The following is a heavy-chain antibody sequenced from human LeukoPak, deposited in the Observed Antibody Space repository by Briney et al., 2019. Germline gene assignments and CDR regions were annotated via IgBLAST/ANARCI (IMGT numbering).Heavy chain of an antibody. V-gene: IGHV3-74*01. J-gene: IGHJ4*02. CDR2: TNSDGSST. Sequence: GGSLRLSCAASGFTFSSYWMHWVRQAPGKGLVWVSRTNSDGSSTSYADSVKGRFTISRDNAKNTLYLQMNSLRAEDTAVYYCARDYGDYFDYWGQGTLVTVSS. CDR1: GFTFSSYW. D-gene: IGHD4-17*01. CDR3: ARDYGDYFDY.